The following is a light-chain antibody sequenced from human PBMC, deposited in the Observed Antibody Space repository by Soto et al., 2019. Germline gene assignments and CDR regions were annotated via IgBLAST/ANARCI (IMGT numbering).Light chain of an antibody. J-gene: IGKJ5*01. Sequence: EIVLAPSRGTLSFSPVESAFISCRASQSVSSSFLAWYQQKPGQAPRLLIYDASNRATGIPARFSGSGSGTDFTLTISSLEPEDFAVYYCQQRSNWPIIFGQGTRLEIK. CDR3: QQRSNWPII. CDR1: QSVSSS. V-gene: IGKV3-11*01. CDR2: DAS.